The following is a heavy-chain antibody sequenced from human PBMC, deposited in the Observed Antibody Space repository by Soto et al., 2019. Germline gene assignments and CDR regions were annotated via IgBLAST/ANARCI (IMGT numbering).Heavy chain of an antibody. CDR3: ARGYCSSSGCSQYFDY. CDR1: GYNFPGNY. D-gene: IGHD2-2*01. V-gene: IGHV1-2*02. J-gene: IGHJ4*02. CDR2: INPTTGGT. Sequence: ASVKVSCKASGYNFPGNYMHWVRQAPGQGLEWMALINPTTGGTSYAQKFQGRVTMTWDTSISTAYMELSRLTSDDTAIYYCARGYCSSSGCSQYFDYWGQGTLVTVSS.